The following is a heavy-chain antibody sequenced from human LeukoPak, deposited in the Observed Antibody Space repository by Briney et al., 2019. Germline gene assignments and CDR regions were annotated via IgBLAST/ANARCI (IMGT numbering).Heavy chain of an antibody. V-gene: IGHV3-21*01. D-gene: IGHD6-19*01. CDR1: GFTFSSYS. J-gene: IGHJ4*02. Sequence: GGSLRLSCAAPGFTFSSYSMNWVRQAPGKGLEGVSSISSSSSYIYYADSVKGRFTISRDNAKNSLYLQMNSLRAEDTAVYYCASDRQWLVRGENYWGQGTLVTVSS. CDR3: ASDRQWLVRGENY. CDR2: ISSSSSYI.